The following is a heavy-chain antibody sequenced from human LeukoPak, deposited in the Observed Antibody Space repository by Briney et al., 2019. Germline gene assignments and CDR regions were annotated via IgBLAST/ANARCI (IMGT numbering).Heavy chain of an antibody. D-gene: IGHD3-10*02. V-gene: IGHV3-66*01. Sequence: GGSLRLSCAASGFTVSSVYMSWVRQAPGKGLEWVSVIYTDGNIHYADSVKGRFTISRDNSKNMVYLQMNSLRAEDTAVYYCAELGITMIGGVWGKGTTVTISS. CDR1: GFTVSSVY. CDR3: AELGITMIGGV. CDR2: IYTDGNI. J-gene: IGHJ6*04.